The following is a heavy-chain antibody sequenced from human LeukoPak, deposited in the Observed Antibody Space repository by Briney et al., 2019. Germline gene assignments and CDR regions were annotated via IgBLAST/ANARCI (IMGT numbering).Heavy chain of an antibody. D-gene: IGHD2-8*01. V-gene: IGHV3-30*18. CDR2: ISYDGSNK. J-gene: IGHJ4*02. Sequence: GGSLRLSCAASGFTFSSYAMSWVRQAPGKGLEWVAVISYDGSNKYYADSVKGRFTFSRDNSKNTLYLQMNSLRAEDTAVYYCAKEYCSNSVCHSLDYWGQGTLVTVSS. CDR3: AKEYCSNSVCHSLDY. CDR1: GFTFSSYA.